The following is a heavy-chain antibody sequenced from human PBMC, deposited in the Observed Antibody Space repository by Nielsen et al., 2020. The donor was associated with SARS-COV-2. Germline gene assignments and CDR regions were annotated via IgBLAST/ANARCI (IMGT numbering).Heavy chain of an antibody. CDR3: ASDLFGDYPGD. Sequence: SETLSLTCTVSGASISNGGYFWSWIRQHPGKGLEWIGNIYYTGSTNYNPSLKSRLTISVDTSKSRFSLELSSVTAADTAVYYCASDLFGDYPGDWGQGTLVTVSS. CDR1: GASISNGGYF. J-gene: IGHJ4*02. V-gene: IGHV4-31*03. D-gene: IGHD4-17*01. CDR2: IYYTGST.